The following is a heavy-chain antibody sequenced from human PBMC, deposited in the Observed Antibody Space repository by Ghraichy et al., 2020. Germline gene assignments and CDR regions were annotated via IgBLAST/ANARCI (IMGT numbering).Heavy chain of an antibody. Sequence: GGSLRLSCAASGFTFSDYYMSWIRQAPGKGLEWVSYISSSGSTIYYADSVKGRFTISRDNAKNSLYLQMNSLRAEDTAVYYCASTPGYSSSWTDCWGQGTLVTVSS. D-gene: IGHD6-13*01. V-gene: IGHV3-11*04. J-gene: IGHJ4*02. CDR2: ISSSGSTI. CDR1: GFTFSDYY. CDR3: ASTPGYSSSWTDC.